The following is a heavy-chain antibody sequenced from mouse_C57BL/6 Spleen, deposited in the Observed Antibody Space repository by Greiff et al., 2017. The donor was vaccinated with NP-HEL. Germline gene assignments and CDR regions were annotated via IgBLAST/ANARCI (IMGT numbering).Heavy chain of an antibody. J-gene: IGHJ2*01. V-gene: IGHV1-55*01. CDR1: GYTFTSYW. CDR2: IYPGSGST. Sequence: VQLQQPGAELVKPGASVKMSCKASGYTFTSYWITWVKQRPGQGLEWIGDIYPGSGSTNYNEKFKSKATLTVDTSSSTAYMQLSSLTSEDSAVYYGSRITTVVVYYFDYWGQGTTLTVSS. D-gene: IGHD1-1*01. CDR3: SRITTVVVYYFDY.